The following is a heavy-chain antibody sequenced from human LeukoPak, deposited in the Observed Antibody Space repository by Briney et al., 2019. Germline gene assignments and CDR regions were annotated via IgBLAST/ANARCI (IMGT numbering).Heavy chain of an antibody. D-gene: IGHD3-22*01. CDR2: INSGGST. CDR1: GFTVSSNY. V-gene: IGHV3-66*02. J-gene: IGHJ3*02. CDR3: ARVTYYDDSSGYDAFDI. Sequence: GGSLRLSCAASGFTVSSNYMSWVRQAPGKGLEWVSVINSGGSTYYADPVKGRFTISRDNSKNTLYSQMNSLRAEDTAVYYCARVTYYDDSSGYDAFDIWGQRTMVTVSS.